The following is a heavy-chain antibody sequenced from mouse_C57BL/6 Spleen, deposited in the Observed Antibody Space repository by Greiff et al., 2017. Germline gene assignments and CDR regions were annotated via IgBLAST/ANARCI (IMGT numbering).Heavy chain of an antibody. V-gene: IGHV5-4*01. J-gene: IGHJ1*03. CDR2: ISDGGSYT. D-gene: IGHD1-1*01. Sequence: EVKVVESGGGLVKPGGSLKLSCAASGFTFSSYAMSWVRQTPEKRLEWVATISDGGSYTYYPDNVKGRFTISRDNAKNNLYLQMSHLKSEDTAMYYCARDEGYYYGSSPHWYFDVWGTGTTVTVSS. CDR3: ARDEGYYYGSSPHWYFDV. CDR1: GFTFSSYA.